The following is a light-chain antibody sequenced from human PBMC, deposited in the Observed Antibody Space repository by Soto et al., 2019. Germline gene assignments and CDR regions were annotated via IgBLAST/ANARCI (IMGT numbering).Light chain of an antibody. CDR1: SSDVVTYNL. CDR2: EGT. Sequence: QSALTQPASVSGSPGQSISISCTGTSSDVVTYNLVSWYQQHPGKAPTVLIYEGTKRPSGVSNRFSGSKSGNTASLTISGLQTEDEADYYCYSFAGSTTFSYVFGPGTQ. CDR3: YSFAGSTTFSYV. J-gene: IGLJ1*01. V-gene: IGLV2-23*03.